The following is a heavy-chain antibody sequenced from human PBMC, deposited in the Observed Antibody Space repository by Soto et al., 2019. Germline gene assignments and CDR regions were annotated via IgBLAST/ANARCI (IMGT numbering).Heavy chain of an antibody. Sequence: PSDTLSLSCAVSGGSISSGGYSWSWIRQPPGKGLEWIGYIYYSGSTYYNPSLKSRVTISVDTSKNQFSLKLSSVTAADTAVYYCARLGRRSSGWPTRRYFDYWGQGTLVTVSS. D-gene: IGHD6-19*01. CDR1: GGSISSGGYS. J-gene: IGHJ4*02. CDR2: IYYSGST. V-gene: IGHV4-30-4*07. CDR3: ARLGRRSSGWPTRRYFDY.